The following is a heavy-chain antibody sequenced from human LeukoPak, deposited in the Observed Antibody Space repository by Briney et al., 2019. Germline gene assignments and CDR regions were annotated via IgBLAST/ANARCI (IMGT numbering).Heavy chain of an antibody. V-gene: IGHV5-10-1*01. CDR2: IDPSDSYT. Sequence: GESLKISCKGSGYSFTSYWISWVRQMPGKGLEWMGRIDPSDSYTNYSPSFQGHVTISADKSISTAYLQWSRLKASDTAMYYCARLNYYDSSGYYSLYYFDYWGQGTLVTVS. CDR3: ARLNYYDSSGYYSLYYFDY. CDR1: GYSFTSYW. J-gene: IGHJ4*02. D-gene: IGHD3-22*01.